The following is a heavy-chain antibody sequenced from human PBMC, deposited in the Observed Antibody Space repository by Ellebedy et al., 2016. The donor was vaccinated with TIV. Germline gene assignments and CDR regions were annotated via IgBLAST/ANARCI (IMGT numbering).Heavy chain of an antibody. V-gene: IGHV3-21*01. D-gene: IGHD6-13*01. CDR1: GFTFSSYS. CDR2: LRSSNHYI. J-gene: IGHJ4*02. Sequence: GESLKISCAASGFTFSSYSMNWVRQAPGKGLEWVSSLRSSNHYIYYADSVKGRFTISRDNAKNSLYLQMNSLRAEDTAVFYCARELAAAGFFDYWGQGTLVTVSS. CDR3: ARELAAAGFFDY.